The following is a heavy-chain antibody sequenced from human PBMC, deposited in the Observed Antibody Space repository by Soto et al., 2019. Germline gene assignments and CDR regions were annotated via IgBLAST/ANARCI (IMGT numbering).Heavy chain of an antibody. CDR1: GGSISSGGYY. J-gene: IGHJ4*02. D-gene: IGHD5-18*01. CDR3: ARGGRDGYSLYFDY. V-gene: IGHV4-31*03. Sequence: PSETLSLTCTVSGGSISSGGYYWSWIRQHPGKGLEWIGYIYYSGSTYYNPSLKSRVTISVDTSKNQFSLKLSSVTAADTAVYYCARGGRDGYSLYFDYWGQGTLVTVSS. CDR2: IYYSGST.